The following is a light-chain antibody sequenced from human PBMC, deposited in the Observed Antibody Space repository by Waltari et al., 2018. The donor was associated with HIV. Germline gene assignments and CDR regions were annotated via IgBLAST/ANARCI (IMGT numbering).Light chain of an antibody. CDR2: KAS. CDR1: QSIYKW. Sequence: DIQMTQSPSTLSASVGDRVTITCRASQSIYKWLAWYQQKPGKAPKLLIYKASSLESGVPSRFSGSGSWTEFTLTISSLQPDDFATYYCQNYNTYFRSFGQGTKLEIK. V-gene: IGKV1-5*03. J-gene: IGKJ2*03. CDR3: QNYNTYFRS.